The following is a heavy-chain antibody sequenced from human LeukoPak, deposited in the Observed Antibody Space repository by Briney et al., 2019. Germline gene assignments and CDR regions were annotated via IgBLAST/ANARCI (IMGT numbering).Heavy chain of an antibody. D-gene: IGHD1-26*01. CDR3: ARISGTYYSGYYYMDV. CDR1: GYSISSGDY. CDR2: IYHSGSN. V-gene: IGHV4-38-2*02. J-gene: IGHJ6*03. Sequence: SETLSLTCIVSGYSISSGDYWGWIRPPPGKGLEWIGSIYHSGSNYYNSSLKSRVTISVDTSKNQFSLKLSSVTAADTAVYYCARISGTYYSGYYYMDVWGKGTTVTVSS.